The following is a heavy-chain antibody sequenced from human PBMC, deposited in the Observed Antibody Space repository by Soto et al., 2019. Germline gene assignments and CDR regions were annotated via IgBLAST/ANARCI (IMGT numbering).Heavy chain of an antibody. D-gene: IGHD4-4*01. CDR1: GFTFSSYA. Sequence: GGSLRLSCAASGFTFSSYAMHWVRQAPGKGLEWVAVISYDGSNKYYADSVKGRFTISRDNSKNTLYLQMNSLRAEDTAVYYCARDLTTVTKRGGFDYWGQGTLVTVSS. J-gene: IGHJ4*02. V-gene: IGHV3-30-3*01. CDR3: ARDLTTVTKRGGFDY. CDR2: ISYDGSNK.